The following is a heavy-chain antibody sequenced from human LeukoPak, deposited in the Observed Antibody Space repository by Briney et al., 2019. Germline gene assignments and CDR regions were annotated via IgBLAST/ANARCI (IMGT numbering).Heavy chain of an antibody. V-gene: IGHV1-46*01. J-gene: IGHJ5*02. D-gene: IGHD2-15*01. CDR3: ARVVVAGLSWWFDP. Sequence: ASVKVSCKASGYTFTSYYMHWVRQAPGQGLEWMGIINPSGGSTSYAQKLQGRVTMTTDTSTSTAYMELRSLRSDDTAVYYCARVVVAGLSWWFDPWGQGTLVTVSS. CDR1: GYTFTSYY. CDR2: INPSGGST.